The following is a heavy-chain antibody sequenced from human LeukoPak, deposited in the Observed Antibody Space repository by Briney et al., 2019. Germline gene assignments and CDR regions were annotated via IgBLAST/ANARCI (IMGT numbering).Heavy chain of an antibody. V-gene: IGHV3-49*04. CDR2: IRSKAYGGTT. J-gene: IGHJ6*02. D-gene: IGHD3-10*01. CDR3: TRESTMVRGVYYYYGMGV. CDR1: GFTFGDYA. Sequence: GGSLRLSCTASGFTFGDYAMSWVRQAPGKGLEWVGFIRSKAYGGTTEYAASVKGRFTISRDDSKSIAYLQMNSLKTEDTAVYYCTRESTMVRGVYYYYGMGVWGQGTTVTVSS.